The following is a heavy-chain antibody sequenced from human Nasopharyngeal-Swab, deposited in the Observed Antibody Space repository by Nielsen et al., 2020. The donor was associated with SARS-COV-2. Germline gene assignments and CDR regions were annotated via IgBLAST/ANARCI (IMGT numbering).Heavy chain of an antibody. CDR3: AKICGGSGGSCSLDY. Sequence: LSLTCAASGFTFSSYAMSWVRQAPGKGPEWVSAISGSGGSTYYADSVKGRFTISRGNSKNTLYLQMNSLRAEDTAVYYCAKICGGSGGSCSLDYWGQGTLVTVSS. J-gene: IGHJ4*02. D-gene: IGHD2-15*01. V-gene: IGHV3-23*01. CDR1: GFTFSSYA. CDR2: ISGSGGST.